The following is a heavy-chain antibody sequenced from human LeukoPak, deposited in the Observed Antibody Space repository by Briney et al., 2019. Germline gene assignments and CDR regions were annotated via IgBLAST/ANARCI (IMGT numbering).Heavy chain of an antibody. J-gene: IGHJ4*02. CDR2: ISAYNGNT. D-gene: IGHD2-21*02. V-gene: IGHV1-18*01. CDR1: GYTFTGYG. CDR3: ARDPPYCGGDCYSGEFDY. Sequence: ASVKVSCKASGYTFTGYGISWVRQAPGQGLEWMGWISAYNGNTNYAQKLQGRVTMTTDTSTSTAYMELRSLRSDDTAVYYCARDPPYCGGDCYSGEFDYWGQGTLVTVSS.